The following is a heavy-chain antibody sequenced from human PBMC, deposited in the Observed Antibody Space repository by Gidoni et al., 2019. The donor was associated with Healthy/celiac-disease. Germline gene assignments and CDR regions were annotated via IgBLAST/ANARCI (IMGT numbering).Heavy chain of an antibody. CDR3: ARDGHLAAAGRGYGMDV. CDR1: GFTFSSYD. CDR2: IGTAGDT. Sequence: EVQLVESGGGLVQPGGSLRLSCAASGFTFSSYDMHWVRQATGKGLEWVSAIGTAGDTYYPGSVKGRFTISRENAKNSLYLQMNSLRAGDTAVYYCARDGHLAAAGRGYGMDVWGQGTTVTVSS. V-gene: IGHV3-13*01. J-gene: IGHJ6*02. D-gene: IGHD6-13*01.